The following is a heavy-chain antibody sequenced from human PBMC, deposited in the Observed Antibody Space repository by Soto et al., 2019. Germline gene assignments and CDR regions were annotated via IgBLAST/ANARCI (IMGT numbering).Heavy chain of an antibody. V-gene: IGHV4-34*01. Sequence: TLSLTCAVYGGSFSGYYWSWIRQPPGKGLEWIGEINHSGSTNYNPSLKSRVTISVDTSKNQFSLKLSSVTAADTAVYYCARAGGEEYYYYYYYMDVWGKGTTVTVSS. J-gene: IGHJ6*03. CDR2: INHSGST. CDR3: ARAGGEEYYYYYYYMDV. D-gene: IGHD3-16*01. CDR1: GGSFSGYY.